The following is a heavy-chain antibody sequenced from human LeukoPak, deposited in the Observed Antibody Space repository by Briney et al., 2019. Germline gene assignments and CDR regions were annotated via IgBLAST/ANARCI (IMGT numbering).Heavy chain of an antibody. CDR1: GFSFSNYA. Sequence: GGSLRLSCTASGFSFSNYAMSWVRQAPGKGLEWVSSISSSSSYIYYGDSVKGRFTISRDNARNSLYLQMNSLRAEDTAVYYCARAGYNYGYDFSYWGQGTLVTVSS. J-gene: IGHJ4*02. V-gene: IGHV3-21*01. CDR3: ARAGYNYGYDFSY. D-gene: IGHD5-18*01. CDR2: ISSSSSYI.